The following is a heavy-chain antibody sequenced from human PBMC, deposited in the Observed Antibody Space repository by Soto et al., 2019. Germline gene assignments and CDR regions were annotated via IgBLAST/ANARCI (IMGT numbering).Heavy chain of an antibody. CDR2: FDPEDGET. Sequence: ASVKVSCKVSGYTLTELSMHWVRQAPGKGLEWMGGFDPEDGETIYAQKFQGRVTMTEDTSTDTAYMELSSLRSEDTAVYYCATAHGTLGAFDYWGQGTLVTVSS. CDR1: GYTLTELS. D-gene: IGHD1-26*01. V-gene: IGHV1-24*01. CDR3: ATAHGTLGAFDY. J-gene: IGHJ4*02.